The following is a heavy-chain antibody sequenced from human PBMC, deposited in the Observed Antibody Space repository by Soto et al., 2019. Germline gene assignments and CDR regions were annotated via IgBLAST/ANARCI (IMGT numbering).Heavy chain of an antibody. CDR2: MSFDGNSK. J-gene: IGHJ4*02. CDR3: TRGRSMIANDDFEY. V-gene: IGHV3-30-3*01. D-gene: IGHD2-21*01. CDR1: GFAVSSYS. Sequence: QSVGSLRLSCAASGFAVSSYSMHWVRQAPGKGLEWVAAMSFDGNSKYFADSVKGRFKISRDTSKNTWSLEMESLGVEDSALYHCTRGRSMIANDDFEYWGQGTQVTVSS.